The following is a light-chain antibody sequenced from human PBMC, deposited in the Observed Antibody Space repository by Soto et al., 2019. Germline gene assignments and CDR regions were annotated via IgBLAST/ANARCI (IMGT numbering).Light chain of an antibody. CDR2: DAS. V-gene: IGKV1-5*01. J-gene: IGKJ2*03. CDR1: QSIDRW. Sequence: DIQLTQSPSTLSASVGDRVTITCRASQSIDRWLAWYQQKLGKAPELLIHDASSLESGVQSRFSGSGSGTDFTLTINSLQPDDFATYYCQQYNHYYSFGQGTKLEIK. CDR3: QQYNHYYS.